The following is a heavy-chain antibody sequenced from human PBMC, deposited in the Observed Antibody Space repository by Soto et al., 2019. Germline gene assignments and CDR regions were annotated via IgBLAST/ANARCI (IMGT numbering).Heavy chain of an antibody. Sequence: ASVKVSCKASGYTFTSYGISWVRKAPGQGLEWMGWISAYNGNTNYAQKLQGKVTMTTDTSTSTAYMELRSLRSDDTAVYYCARDPRPGSTSRWAYYYYGMDVWGQGTTVTVSS. D-gene: IGHD2-2*01. V-gene: IGHV1-18*01. CDR1: GYTFTSYG. CDR2: ISAYNGNT. J-gene: IGHJ6*02. CDR3: ARDPRPGSTSRWAYYYYGMDV.